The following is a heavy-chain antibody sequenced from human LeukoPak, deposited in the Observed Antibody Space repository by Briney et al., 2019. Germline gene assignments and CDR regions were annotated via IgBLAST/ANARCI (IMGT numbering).Heavy chain of an antibody. CDR2: ISYDGSNK. CDR3: ARSAHSRNPPSDY. D-gene: IGHD1-14*01. V-gene: IGHV3-30-3*01. CDR1: GFTFSSYA. J-gene: IGHJ4*02. Sequence: GGSLRLSCAASGFTFSSYAMHGVRQAPGKGLEGVAVISYDGSNKYYADSVKGRFTISRDNSKNTLYLLMNSLRPEDTAVYYCARSAHSRNPPSDYWGPGNLVTVSS.